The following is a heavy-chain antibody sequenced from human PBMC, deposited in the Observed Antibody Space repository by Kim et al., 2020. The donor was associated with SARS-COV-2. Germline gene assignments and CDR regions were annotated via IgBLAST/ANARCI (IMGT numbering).Heavy chain of an antibody. D-gene: IGHD6-19*01. V-gene: IGHV4-59*09. Sequence: GLTTNNPSLHSRVTMSVDTSKNQFSLKLSAVTAADTAIYYCARGAEWTVDWGQGTLVTVSS. CDR3: ARGAEWTVD. CDR2: GLT. J-gene: IGHJ4*02.